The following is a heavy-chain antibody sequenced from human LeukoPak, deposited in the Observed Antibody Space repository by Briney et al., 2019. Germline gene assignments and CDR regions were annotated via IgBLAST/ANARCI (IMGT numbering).Heavy chain of an antibody. CDR1: GFTFSSYS. Sequence: GGSLRLSCAASGFTFSSYSMNWVRQAPGKGLEWVSYISSSSSTIYYADSVKGRFTISRDNAKNSLCLQMNSLRAEDTAVYYCARDGRDYYDFWSGHNWFDPWGQGTLVTVSS. CDR3: ARDGRDYYDFWSGHNWFDP. CDR2: ISSSSSTI. V-gene: IGHV3-48*01. J-gene: IGHJ5*02. D-gene: IGHD3-3*01.